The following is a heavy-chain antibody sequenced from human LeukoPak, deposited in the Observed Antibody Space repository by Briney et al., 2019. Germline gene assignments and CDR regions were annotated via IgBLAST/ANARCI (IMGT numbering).Heavy chain of an antibody. Sequence: GGSLRLSCAASGFTFSSYAMSWVRQAPGKGLEWVSAISGSGGSTYYADSVKGRFTISRDNSKNTLYLQMNSLRAEDTAVYYCAKVGGYSYGISKFYFDYWGQGTLVTVSS. CDR2: ISGSGGST. CDR3: AKVGGYSYGISKFYFDY. D-gene: IGHD5-18*01. V-gene: IGHV3-23*01. J-gene: IGHJ4*02. CDR1: GFTFSSYA.